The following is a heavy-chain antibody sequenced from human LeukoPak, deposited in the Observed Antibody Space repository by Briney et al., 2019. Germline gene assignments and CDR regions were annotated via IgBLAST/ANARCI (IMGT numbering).Heavy chain of an antibody. CDR2: IASDGSST. V-gene: IGHV3-74*01. CDR3: ARGRPHGNDY. J-gene: IGHJ4*02. D-gene: IGHD4-23*01. CDR1: GFTFSSYS. Sequence: GGSLRLSCAASGFTFSSYSMNWVRQAPGKGLEWVSRIASDGSSTTYADSVTGRFSISRDNAKNTLYLQMNSLRVEDTAVYYCARGRPHGNDYWGQGTLVTVSS.